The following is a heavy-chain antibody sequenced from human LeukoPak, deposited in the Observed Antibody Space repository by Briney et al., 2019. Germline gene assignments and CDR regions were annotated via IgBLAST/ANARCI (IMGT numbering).Heavy chain of an antibody. CDR3: ARDIWGPDY. V-gene: IGHV3-7*01. CDR2: INQDGSKK. Sequence: GGSLRLSCATSELTFSQMWMCWVRQAPGKGLEWVANINQDGSKKNYVDSVKGRFIISRDNAKNSLYLEMDSLRAEDTAVYYCARDIWGPDYWGQGTLVTVSS. J-gene: IGHJ4*02. CDR1: ELTFSQMW. D-gene: IGHD3-16*01.